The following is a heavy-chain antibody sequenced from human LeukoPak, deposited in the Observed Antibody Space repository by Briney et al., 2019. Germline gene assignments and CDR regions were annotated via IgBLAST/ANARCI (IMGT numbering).Heavy chain of an antibody. Sequence: GGSLRLSCAASGFTLTAYLVHWVRQAPGKGLEYVAVMSFEGYLYCADSLKDRFTVSRDNSKNMVYLHMNNLRAEDTALYYCVREGEHYCDHSASFDYWGQGTLVTVSS. CDR2: MSFEGYL. J-gene: IGHJ4*02. D-gene: IGHD4/OR15-4a*01. CDR3: VREGEHYCDHSASFDY. CDR1: GFTLTAYL. V-gene: IGHV3-30*04.